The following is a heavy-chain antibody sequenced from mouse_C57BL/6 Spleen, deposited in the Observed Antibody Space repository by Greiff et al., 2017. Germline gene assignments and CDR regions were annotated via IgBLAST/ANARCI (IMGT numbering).Heavy chain of an antibody. CDR1: GFTFSDYG. CDR3: ARGDCGRGYGRYFDV. CDR2: ISSGSSTI. D-gene: IGHD1-1*01. J-gene: IGHJ1*03. V-gene: IGHV5-17*01. Sequence: EVHLVESGGGLVKPGGSLKLSCAASGFTFSDYGMHWVRQAPEKGLEWVAYISSGSSTIYYADTVKGRFTISRYNAKNTLFLQMTSLRSEDTAMYYCARGDCGRGYGRYFDVGGTGTTVTVSS.